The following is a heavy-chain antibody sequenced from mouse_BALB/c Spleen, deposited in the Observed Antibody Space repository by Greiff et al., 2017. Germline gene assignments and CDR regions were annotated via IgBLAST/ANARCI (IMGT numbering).Heavy chain of an antibody. J-gene: IGHJ4*01. Sequence: EVQGVESGGDLVKPGGSVKLSCAASGFTFSSYGMSWVRQTPDKRLEWVATISSGGSHTCYPDSVKGRFTISGDNAKNTLYLQMSSLKSEDTAMYYCARHETYDGKAYAMDYWGQGTSVTVSS. CDR1: GFTFSSYG. V-gene: IGHV5-6*01. CDR2: ISSGGSHT. D-gene: IGHD2-10*01. CDR3: ARHETYDGKAYAMDY.